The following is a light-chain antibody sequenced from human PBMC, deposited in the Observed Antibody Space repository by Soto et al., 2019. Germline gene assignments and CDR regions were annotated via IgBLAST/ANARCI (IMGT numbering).Light chain of an antibody. CDR2: DAS. CDR3: QQRSNWVT. Sequence: EIVLTQSPATLSLSPGERATLSCRASQSVSSYLAWYQQKPGQAPRLLIYDASNRATGIPARFSGSGSGTDFTLTTRSLQPEDFAVYYCQQRSNWVTFGQGTRLEIK. V-gene: IGKV3-11*01. J-gene: IGKJ5*01. CDR1: QSVSSY.